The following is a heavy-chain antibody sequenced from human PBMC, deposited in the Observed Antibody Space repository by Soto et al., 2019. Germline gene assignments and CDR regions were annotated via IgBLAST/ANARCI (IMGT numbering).Heavy chain of an antibody. D-gene: IGHD5-12*01. Sequence: QVQLQQWGAGLLKPSETLSLTCAVYGGSFSGYYWSWIRQPPGKGLEWIGEINHRGYTTYNPSLKSRVTISVDTSKNQFSLKLSSVTAADTAVYYCARVDMVTTNGFDPWGQGTTVTVSS. CDR3: ARVDMVTTNGFDP. CDR1: GGSFSGYY. V-gene: IGHV4-34*01. J-gene: IGHJ5*02. CDR2: INHRGYT.